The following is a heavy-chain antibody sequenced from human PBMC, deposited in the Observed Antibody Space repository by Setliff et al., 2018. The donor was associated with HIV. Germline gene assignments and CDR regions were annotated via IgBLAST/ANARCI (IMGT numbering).Heavy chain of an antibody. CDR3: ARGRRNEWGLLLLAFDM. V-gene: IGHV4-4*02. D-gene: IGHD1-26*01. Sequence: SETLSLTCAVSGGSISSSNWWSWVRPPPGKGLEWIGEIYHSGSTNNNPSLKSRVTVSVDTSKSQFSLKLSSVAAADAAVYDCARGRRNEWGLLLLAFDMWGQGTMVTVPS. J-gene: IGHJ3*02. CDR2: IYHSGST. CDR1: GGSISSSNW.